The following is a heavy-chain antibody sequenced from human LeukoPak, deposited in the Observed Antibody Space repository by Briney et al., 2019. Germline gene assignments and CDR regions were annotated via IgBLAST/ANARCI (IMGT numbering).Heavy chain of an antibody. CDR2: IYSGGST. D-gene: IGHD3-3*01. J-gene: IGHJ6*03. V-gene: IGHV3-53*01. Sequence: GGSLRLSCAASGFTVSSNYMSWVRQAPGKGLEWVSVIYSGGSTYYADSVKGRFTISRDNSKNTLYLQMNSLRAEDTAVYYCAKVGLEYDFWSGSTAGYYYYMDVWGKGTTVTVSS. CDR1: GFTVSSNY. CDR3: AKVGLEYDFWSGSTAGYYYYMDV.